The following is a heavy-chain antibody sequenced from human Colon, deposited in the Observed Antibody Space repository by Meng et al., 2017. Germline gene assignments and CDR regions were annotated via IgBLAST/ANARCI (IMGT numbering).Heavy chain of an antibody. Sequence: SETLSLTCTVSGYSISSGYYWGWIRQPPGKWLEWIVCIYHSGSTYYNPSLKSRVTISVDTSKNQFSLKLSSVTAADTAVYYCAREGHRLGMIVDGFWGQGTLVTVSS. V-gene: IGHV4-38-2*02. CDR2: IYHSGST. CDR3: AREGHRLGMIVDGF. D-gene: IGHD3-22*01. J-gene: IGHJ4*02. CDR1: GYSISSGYY.